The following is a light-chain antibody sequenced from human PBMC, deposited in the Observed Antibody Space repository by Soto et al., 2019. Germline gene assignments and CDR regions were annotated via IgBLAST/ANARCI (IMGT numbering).Light chain of an antibody. CDR1: QSVRSSY. CDR2: GAS. Sequence: EIVLTQSPGTLSLSPGGRATLSCRASQSVRSSYLAWYQQRPGQAPRLLIFGASFRATGIPDRFSGSGSGTDFTLTILRLEPEDFEVYYCQHYGSPLTFGGGTKVEIK. V-gene: IGKV3-20*01. J-gene: IGKJ4*01. CDR3: QHYGSPLT.